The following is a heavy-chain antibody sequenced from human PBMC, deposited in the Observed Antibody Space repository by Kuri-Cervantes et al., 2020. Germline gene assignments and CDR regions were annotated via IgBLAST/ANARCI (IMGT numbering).Heavy chain of an antibody. CDR2: IYPGDSDT. CDR3: ARRGGYCSGGSCYHYCYGMGV. D-gene: IGHD2-15*01. V-gene: IGHV5-51*01. J-gene: IGHJ6*02. CDR1: GYIFTSFW. Sequence: GESLKISCKGSGYIFTSFWIGWVRQMPGKGLEWMGNIYPGDSDTRYSPSFQGQVAISADKSISTDYLQWSSLKASDTAMYYCARRGGYCSGGSCYHYCYGMGVWGQGTTVTVSS.